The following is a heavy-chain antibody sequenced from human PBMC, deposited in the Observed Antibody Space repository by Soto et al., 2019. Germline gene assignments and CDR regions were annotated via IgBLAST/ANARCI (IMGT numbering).Heavy chain of an antibody. J-gene: IGHJ4*02. Sequence: EVQLLESGGGLVQPGGSLRLSCEASGFAFSDYSITWVRQAPGKGLEYVSGITGSGGLSFYADSVRGRFTVSRDNSKNTVYLQMNSLRFEDTAVYYCAKWSGFGDLWGQGTLVTVSS. D-gene: IGHD3-10*01. V-gene: IGHV3-23*01. CDR2: ITGSGGLS. CDR1: GFAFSDYS. CDR3: AKWSGFGDL.